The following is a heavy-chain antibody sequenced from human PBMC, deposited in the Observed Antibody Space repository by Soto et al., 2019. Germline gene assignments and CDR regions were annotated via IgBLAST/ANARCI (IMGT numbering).Heavy chain of an antibody. D-gene: IGHD5-12*01. CDR1: GGCISTSSYY. J-gene: IGHJ4*02. CDR2: IYYSGIT. V-gene: IGHV4-39*03. CDR3: ARAVREWDNGYDSIPILAVARQVAY. Sequence: SETLSLSCTVSGGCISTSSYYCGWICQPPGKGLEWIGRIYYSGITYYKPSLKSRVTIYVDTSKNQFSLNLSSVTAAETAVYYWARAVREWDNGYDSIPILAVARQVAYWGQVTLVTVTS.